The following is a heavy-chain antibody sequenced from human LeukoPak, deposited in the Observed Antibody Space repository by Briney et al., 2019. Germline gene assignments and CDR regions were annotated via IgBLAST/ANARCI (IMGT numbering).Heavy chain of an antibody. D-gene: IGHD3-9*01. CDR3: ATTEVYYDILTGYYRL. V-gene: IGHV3-23*01. CDR2: ISGSGGST. CDR1: GFTFSSYA. J-gene: IGHJ4*02. Sequence: GGSLRLSCAASGFTFSSYAMSWVRQAPGKRLEWVSAISGSGGSTYYADSVKGRFTISRDNSKNTLYLQMNSLRAEDTAVYYCATTEVYYDILTGYYRLWGQGTLVTVSS.